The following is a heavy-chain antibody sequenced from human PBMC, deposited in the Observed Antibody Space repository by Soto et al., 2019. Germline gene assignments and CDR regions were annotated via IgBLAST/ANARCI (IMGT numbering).Heavy chain of an antibody. Sequence: QLQLQESGSGLVKPSQTLSLTCAVSGGSISSGGYSWSWIRQPPGKGLEWIGYIYHSGSTYYTPSPKRRVNISVDTAKNQFSLKLSSVTAADTAVYYCARGMTTVTTLDYWGQGTLVTVSS. CDR3: ARGMTTVTTLDY. D-gene: IGHD4-4*01. V-gene: IGHV4-30-2*01. J-gene: IGHJ4*02. CDR2: IYHSGST. CDR1: GGSISSGGYS.